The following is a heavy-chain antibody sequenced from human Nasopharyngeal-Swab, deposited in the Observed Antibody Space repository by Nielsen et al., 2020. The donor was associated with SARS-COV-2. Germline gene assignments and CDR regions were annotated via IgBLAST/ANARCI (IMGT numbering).Heavy chain of an antibody. CDR3: ARHELPENRGGFDY. D-gene: IGHD2-15*01. V-gene: IGHV5-51*01. J-gene: IGHJ4*02. Sequence: VRQMPGKGLEWMGIIYPGDSDTRYSPSFQGQVTISADKSIRTAYLQWSSLKASDTAMYYCARHELPENRGGFDYWGQGTLVTVSS. CDR2: IYPGDSDT.